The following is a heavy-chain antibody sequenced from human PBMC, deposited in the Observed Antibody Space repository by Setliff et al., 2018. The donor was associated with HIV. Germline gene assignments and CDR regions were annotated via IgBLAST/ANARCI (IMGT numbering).Heavy chain of an antibody. CDR3: ARVQMAYAAFDV. CDR2: IYFTGSS. V-gene: IGHV4-59*01. D-gene: IGHD4-17*01. CDR1: GGSISTYY. Sequence: PSETLSLTCTVSGGSISTYYWSWIRQPPGKGPEWIGSIYFTGSSDNNPPLKSRVTLSVDTSKHQFSLKLSSVTAADTAVYYCARVQMAYAAFDVWGQGTMVTVSS. J-gene: IGHJ3*01.